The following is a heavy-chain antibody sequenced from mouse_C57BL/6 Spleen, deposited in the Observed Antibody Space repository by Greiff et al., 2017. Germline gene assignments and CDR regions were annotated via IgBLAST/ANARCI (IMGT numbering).Heavy chain of an antibody. V-gene: IGHV1-80*01. Sequence: QVQLQQSGAELVKPGASVKISCKASCYAFSSYWMNWVKQRPGKGLEWIGQIYPGDGDTNYNGKFKGKATLTADKSSSTAYMQLSSLTSEDSAVYFCARSHYYGSRDYAMDYWGQGTSVTVSS. J-gene: IGHJ4*01. D-gene: IGHD1-1*01. CDR1: CYAFSSYW. CDR3: ARSHYYGSRDYAMDY. CDR2: IYPGDGDT.